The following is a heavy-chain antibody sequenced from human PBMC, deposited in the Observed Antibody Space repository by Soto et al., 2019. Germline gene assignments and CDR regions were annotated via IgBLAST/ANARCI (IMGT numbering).Heavy chain of an antibody. V-gene: IGHV1-69*12. CDR3: ASEGVLTPPPDYYYYYGMDV. CDR2: IIPIFGTA. Sequence: QVQLVQSGAEVKKPGSSVKVSCKASGGTFSSYAISWVRQAPGQGLEWMGGIIPIFGTANYAQKFQGRVTITADESTSTAYMELSSLRSEDTAVYYCASEGVLTPPPDYYYYYGMDVWGQGTTVTVSS. CDR1: GGTFSSYA. J-gene: IGHJ6*02. D-gene: IGHD2-15*01.